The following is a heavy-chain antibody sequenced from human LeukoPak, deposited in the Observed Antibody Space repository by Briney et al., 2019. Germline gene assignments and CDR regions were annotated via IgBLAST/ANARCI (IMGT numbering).Heavy chain of an antibody. Sequence: PSETLSLTCAVYGGSFSGYYWSWIRQPPGKGLEWIGEINHSGSTNYNPSLKSRVTISVDTSKNQFSLKLCSVTAADTAVYYCARGVVTRRFDYWGQGTLVTVSS. CDR3: ARGVVTRRFDY. CDR1: GGSFSGYY. CDR2: INHSGST. J-gene: IGHJ4*02. V-gene: IGHV4-34*01. D-gene: IGHD4-23*01.